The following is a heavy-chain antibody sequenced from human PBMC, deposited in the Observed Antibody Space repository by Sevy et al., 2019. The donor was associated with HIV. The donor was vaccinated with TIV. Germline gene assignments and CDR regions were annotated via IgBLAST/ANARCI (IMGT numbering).Heavy chain of an antibody. V-gene: IGHV3-30-3*01. D-gene: IGHD6-19*01. CDR3: VRAGQWVVQSKAFDY. CDR2: ISYDGSNK. Sequence: GGSLRLSCAASGFTFSSYAMHWVRQAPGKGLEWVAVISYDGSNKNYADSVKGRFTISRDNSKNTLYLQMNSLRAEDTAVYYCVRAGQWVVQSKAFDYWGQGTLVTVSS. J-gene: IGHJ4*02. CDR1: GFTFSSYA.